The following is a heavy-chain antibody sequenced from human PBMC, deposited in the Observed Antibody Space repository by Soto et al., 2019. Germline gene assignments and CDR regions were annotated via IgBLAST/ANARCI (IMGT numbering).Heavy chain of an antibody. J-gene: IGHJ4*02. CDR1: GYTLTELS. Sequence: ASVKVSCKVSGYTLTELSMHWVRQAPGKGLERMGGFDPEDGETIYAQKFQGRVTMTEDTSTDTAYMELSSLRSEDTAVYYCATAAGITIFGVVDPFDYWGQGTLVTVSS. CDR2: FDPEDGET. CDR3: ATAAGITIFGVVDPFDY. V-gene: IGHV1-24*01. D-gene: IGHD3-3*01.